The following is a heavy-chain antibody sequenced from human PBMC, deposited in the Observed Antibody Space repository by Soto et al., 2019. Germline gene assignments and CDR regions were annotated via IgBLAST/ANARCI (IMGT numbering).Heavy chain of an antibody. Sequence: GGSLRLSCAASGFTFDDYAMHWVRQAPGKGLEWVSGISWNSGSIGYADSVKGRFTISRDNAKNSLYLQMNSLRAEDTALYYCAKDLQQLESRDSYFDYWGQGTLVTVSS. CDR1: GFTFDDYA. V-gene: IGHV3-9*01. CDR2: ISWNSGSI. CDR3: AKDLQQLESRDSYFDY. J-gene: IGHJ4*02. D-gene: IGHD6-13*01.